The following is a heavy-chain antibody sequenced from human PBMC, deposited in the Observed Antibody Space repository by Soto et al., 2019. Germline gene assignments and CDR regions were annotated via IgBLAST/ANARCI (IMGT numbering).Heavy chain of an antibody. V-gene: IGHV3-23*01. D-gene: IGHD3-16*02. CDR1: GFTFDYYS. CDR3: AKELLMVRFGRVIAHFDC. Sequence: PGGSLRLSCEVSGFTFDYYSISWVRQAPWKGLEWVSGISASGDSTNYADSVKGRFTISRDNSKNTLYLQMYSLRAEDTAIYYCAKELLMVRFGRVIAHFDCWGRGALLTVSS. CDR2: ISASGDST. J-gene: IGHJ4*02.